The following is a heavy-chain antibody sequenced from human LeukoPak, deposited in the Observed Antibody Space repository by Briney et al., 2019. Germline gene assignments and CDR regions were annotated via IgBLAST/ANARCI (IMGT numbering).Heavy chain of an antibody. Sequence: SETLSVTCTVSDGSISSYYWSWIRQPPGTELEWIGYIYYSGSTSYNPSLKSRATISVDTSKNQFSLTLSSVTAADTAVYYCARHTSYGPFDSWGQGTLVTVSS. V-gene: IGHV4-59*08. D-gene: IGHD3-10*01. J-gene: IGHJ4*02. CDR1: DGSISSYY. CDR2: IYYSGST. CDR3: ARHTSYGPFDS.